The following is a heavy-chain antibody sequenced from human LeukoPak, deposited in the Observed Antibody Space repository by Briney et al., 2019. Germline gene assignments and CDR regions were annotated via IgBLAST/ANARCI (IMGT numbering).Heavy chain of an antibody. CDR1: GFTFSSSW. V-gene: IGHV3-7*02. D-gene: IGHD5-24*01. Sequence: PGGSLRLSCAASGFTFSSSWMSWVRQAPGKGVEWVANINQAGSKKYYVDSVKGRFTISRDNSKNTLYLQMNSLRAEDTAVFYCARGRRRDANTFDAFDIWGQGTMVTVSS. CDR2: INQAGSKK. CDR3: ARGRRRDANTFDAFDI. J-gene: IGHJ3*02.